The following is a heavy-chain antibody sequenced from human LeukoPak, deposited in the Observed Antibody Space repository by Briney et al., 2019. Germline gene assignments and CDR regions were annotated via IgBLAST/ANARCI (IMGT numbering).Heavy chain of an antibody. D-gene: IGHD6-19*01. CDR1: GFTFSDYY. J-gene: IGHJ4*02. CDR2: ISSSGSTL. CDR3: ARDPYCSGWFDY. V-gene: IGHV3-11*01. Sequence: GGSLRLSCAASGFTFSDYYMSWIRQAPGKGREGVSYISSSGSTLYYADSVKGRFTISRDKAKNSLYLQMNSLRAEDTAVYSCARDPYCSGWFDYWGQGTLVTVSS.